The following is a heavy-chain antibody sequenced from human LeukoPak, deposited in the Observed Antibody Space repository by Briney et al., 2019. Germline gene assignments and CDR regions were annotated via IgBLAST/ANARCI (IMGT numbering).Heavy chain of an antibody. Sequence: PGGSLRLSCAASGFTFSSYSMNWVRQAPGKGLEWVSCISSSSNYIYYADSMKGRFTISRDNAKNSLYLQMNSLRAEDTAVYFCARDKDYYESSGYLDYWGQGTLVTVSS. CDR1: GFTFSSYS. J-gene: IGHJ4*02. CDR2: ISSSSNYI. V-gene: IGHV3-21*01. CDR3: ARDKDYYESSGYLDY. D-gene: IGHD3-22*01.